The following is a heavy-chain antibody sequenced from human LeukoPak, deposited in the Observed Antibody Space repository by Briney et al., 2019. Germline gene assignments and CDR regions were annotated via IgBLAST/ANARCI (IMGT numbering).Heavy chain of an antibody. Sequence: SETLSLTCAVSGGSISSSTNWWSWVRQPPGKGLEWIGETYHSGGTNYNPSLKSRITISVDKSQNQFSLKVNSLTAADTAVYYCATNGYYCMDVWGKGTTVTVSS. CDR1: GGSISSSTNW. CDR3: ATNGYYCMDV. CDR2: TYHSGGT. V-gene: IGHV4-4*02. D-gene: IGHD2-8*01. J-gene: IGHJ6*03.